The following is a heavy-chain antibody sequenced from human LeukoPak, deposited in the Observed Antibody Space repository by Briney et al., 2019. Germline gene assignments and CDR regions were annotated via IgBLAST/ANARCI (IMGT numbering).Heavy chain of an antibody. V-gene: IGHV3-13*04. D-gene: IGHD1-26*01. CDR1: GFTLSSYD. CDR2: VGTDGDT. CDR3: DRGIVGATTSFDY. Sequence: PGGSLRLSCAASGFTLSSYDMHWVRQGTGKGLEWVSTVGTDGDTYYAGSAKGRITISRENVKNSLYLKTNSLRAGDTALYYCDRGIVGATTSFDYWGQGTLVTVSS. J-gene: IGHJ4*02.